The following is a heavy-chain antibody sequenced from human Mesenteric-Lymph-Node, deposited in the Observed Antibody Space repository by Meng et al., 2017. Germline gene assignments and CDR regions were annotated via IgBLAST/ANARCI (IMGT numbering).Heavy chain of an antibody. CDR3: ARERFGESPDF. J-gene: IGHJ4*02. CDR1: GYTFSSYH. D-gene: IGHD3-16*01. Sequence: ASVKVSCKASGYTFSSYHMHWVRQAPGQGLEWMGIINPNGGGTSYPQKFQGRVTMTRDTSTSTVYMELSSLRSEDTAVYYCARERFGESPDFWGQGTLVTVSS. CDR2: INPNGGGT. V-gene: IGHV1-46*01.